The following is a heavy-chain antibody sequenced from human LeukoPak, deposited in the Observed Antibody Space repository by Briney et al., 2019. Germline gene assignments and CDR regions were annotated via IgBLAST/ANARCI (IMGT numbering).Heavy chain of an antibody. J-gene: IGHJ4*02. CDR1: GYTFISSG. CDR2: INSNTGNP. Sequence: ASVKVSCKASGYTFISSGMSWVRQAPGQGLEWMGWINSNTGNPTYAQGFTGRYVFSWDTSVSTAYLQISSLKAEDTAVYYCARVRYTSGLYYFESWGQGTLVTVSS. V-gene: IGHV7-4-1*02. D-gene: IGHD6-19*01. CDR3: ARVRYTSGLYYFES.